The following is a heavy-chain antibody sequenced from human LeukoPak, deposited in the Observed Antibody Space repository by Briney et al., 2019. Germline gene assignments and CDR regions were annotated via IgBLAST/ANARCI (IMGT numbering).Heavy chain of an antibody. J-gene: IGHJ4*02. CDR3: ARGLWFGTDY. CDR1: GGSISSSSYY. CDR2: IYYSGST. V-gene: IGHV4-39*01. Sequence: SETLSLTCTVSGGSISSSSYYWGWIRQPPGKGLEWIGSIYYSGSTYYNPSLKSRVTISVDTSKNQFSLKLSSVTAADTAVYYRARGLWFGTDYWGQGTLVTVSS. D-gene: IGHD3-10*01.